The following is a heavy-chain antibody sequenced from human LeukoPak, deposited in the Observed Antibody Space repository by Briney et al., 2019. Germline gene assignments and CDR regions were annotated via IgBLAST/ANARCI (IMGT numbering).Heavy chain of an antibody. V-gene: IGHV3-53*01. Sequence: GGSLRLSCAASGFTFSSYEMNWVRQAPGKGLEWVSVIYSGGSTYYADSVKGRFTISRDNSKNTLYLQMNSLRAEDTAVYYCARGSGSYSYWGQGTLVTVSS. D-gene: IGHD1-26*01. CDR3: ARGSGSYSY. J-gene: IGHJ4*02. CDR1: GFTFSSYE. CDR2: IYSGGST.